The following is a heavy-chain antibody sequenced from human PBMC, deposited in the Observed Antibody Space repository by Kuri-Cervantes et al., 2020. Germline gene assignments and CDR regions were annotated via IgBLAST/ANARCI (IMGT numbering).Heavy chain of an antibody. CDR2: ISSSSRYI. Sequence: GGSLRLSCAASGFDFSTYTMHWVRQAPEKGLEWVSSISSSSRYISYADSVKGRFTISRDNAKNSLHLQMNSLKVEDTAVYYCASSYYYGPGGRGSLVTVSS. J-gene: IGHJ4*02. CDR3: ASSYYYGP. D-gene: IGHD3-10*01. V-gene: IGHV3-21*03. CDR1: GFDFSTYT.